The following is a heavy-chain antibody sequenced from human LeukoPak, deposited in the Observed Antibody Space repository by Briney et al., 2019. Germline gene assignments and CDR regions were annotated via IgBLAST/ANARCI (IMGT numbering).Heavy chain of an antibody. Sequence: ASVKVSCKDSAGTFSSYAISWVRQAPGQGLEWMGGIIPIFGTANYAQKFQGRVTITTDESTSTAYMELSSLKSEDTAVYYCARENTSGTYRRINWFDPWGQGTLVTVSS. J-gene: IGHJ5*02. V-gene: IGHV1-69*05. D-gene: IGHD1-26*01. CDR2: IIPIFGTA. CDR1: AGTFSSYA. CDR3: ARENTSGTYRRINWFDP.